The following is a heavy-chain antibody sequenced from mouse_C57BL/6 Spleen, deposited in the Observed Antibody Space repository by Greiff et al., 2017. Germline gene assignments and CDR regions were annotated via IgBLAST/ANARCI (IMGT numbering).Heavy chain of an antibody. J-gene: IGHJ1*03. D-gene: IGHD1-1*01. CDR2: ISRGSGTI. Sequence: EVKVVESGGGLVKPGGSLKLSCAASGFTFSDYGMHWVRQAPEKGLEWVAYISRGSGTIYYADTVKGRFTISRDNAKNTLFLQMTSLRSEDTAMYYCARGYYGSSFYWYFDVWGTGTTVTVSS. CDR3: ARGYYGSSFYWYFDV. CDR1: GFTFSDYG. V-gene: IGHV5-17*01.